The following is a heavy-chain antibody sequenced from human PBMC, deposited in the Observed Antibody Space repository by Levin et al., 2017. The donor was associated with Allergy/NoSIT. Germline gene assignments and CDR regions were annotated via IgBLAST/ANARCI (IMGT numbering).Heavy chain of an antibody. V-gene: IGHV3-21*01. CDR2: ISAGGNYI. CDR1: GILFSSYD. CDR3: ASWAMCHYDRSAFDYFYYAMDV. J-gene: IGHJ6*02. Sequence: GGSLRLSCAASGILFSSYDMNWVRQAPGKGLEWVSSISAGGNYIYYADSVKGRFTISRDNAKNSLFLQVNSLRAEDTAVYYCASWAMCHYDRSAFDYFYYAMDVWGQGTTVTVSS. D-gene: IGHD3-22*01.